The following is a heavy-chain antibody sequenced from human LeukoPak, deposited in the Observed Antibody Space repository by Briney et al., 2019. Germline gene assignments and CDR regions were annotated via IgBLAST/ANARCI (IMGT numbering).Heavy chain of an antibody. CDR1: GFTFSSYS. D-gene: IGHD4-23*01. CDR3: ASLRVGYGGNS. Sequence: PGGSLRLSCAAPGFTFSSYSMNWVRQAPGKGLEWVSSISSSSSYIYYADSVKGRFTISRDNAKNSLYLQMNSLRAEDTAVYYCASLRVGYGGNSWGQGTLVTVSS. CDR2: ISSSSSYI. V-gene: IGHV3-21*01. J-gene: IGHJ4*02.